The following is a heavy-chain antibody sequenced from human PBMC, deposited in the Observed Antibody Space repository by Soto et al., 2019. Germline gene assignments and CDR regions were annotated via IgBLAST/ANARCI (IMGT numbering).Heavy chain of an antibody. D-gene: IGHD6-13*01. CDR3: ARNLAAGDY. CDR2: LNPNGGST. Sequence: QVQLVQSGAEVKKPGASVKVSCKASGYTFTNSHIHWVRQAPGQGLEWMALLNPNGGSTNHAQNFQCRVTVTRDTSTSTVYMELTSLTSEDTAVYYCARNLAAGDYWGQGTLVTVSS. V-gene: IGHV1-46*01. CDR1: GYTFTNSH. J-gene: IGHJ4*02.